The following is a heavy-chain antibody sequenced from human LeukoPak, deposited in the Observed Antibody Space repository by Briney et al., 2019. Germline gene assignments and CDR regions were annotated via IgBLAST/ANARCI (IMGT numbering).Heavy chain of an antibody. J-gene: IGHJ4*02. D-gene: IGHD3-22*01. CDR3: AAHYYDSRGYSSNFDY. Sequence: YPSETLSLTCTVSGGSISSYYWSWIRQPPGKGLEWIGYIYYSGSTNYNPSLKSRVTISVDTSKNQFSLKLSSVTAADTAVYYCAAHYYDSRGYSSNFDYWGQGTLVTVSS. CDR1: GGSISSYY. CDR2: IYYSGST. V-gene: IGHV4-59*08.